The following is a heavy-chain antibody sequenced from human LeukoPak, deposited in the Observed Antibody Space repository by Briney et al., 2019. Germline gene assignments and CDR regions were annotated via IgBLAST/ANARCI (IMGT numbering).Heavy chain of an antibody. CDR2: INTNTGNP. D-gene: IGHD5-12*01. V-gene: IGHV7-4-1*02. CDR3: ARIVATRGPDY. J-gene: IGHJ4*02. CDR1: GYTFTSYP. Sequence: ASVKVSCKASGYTFTSYPLNWVRQAPGQGLEWMGWINTNTGNPTYAQGFTGRFVFSLDTSVSTAYLQISSLKAEDTAVYYCARIVATRGPDYWGQGTLVTVSS.